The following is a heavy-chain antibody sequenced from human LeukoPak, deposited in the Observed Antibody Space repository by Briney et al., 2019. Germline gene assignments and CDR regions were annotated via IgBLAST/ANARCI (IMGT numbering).Heavy chain of an antibody. D-gene: IGHD1-1*01. J-gene: IGHJ4*02. CDR1: GYTFTGYY. Sequence: GASVKVSCKASGYTFTGYYIHWVRQAPGQGLEWMGWINPHSGGTNYAQKFQGGVTMTRDTSISTAYMELSRLRSDDTAVYYCARDNNWNLFDYWGQGTLVTVSS. CDR2: INPHSGGT. V-gene: IGHV1-2*02. CDR3: ARDNNWNLFDY.